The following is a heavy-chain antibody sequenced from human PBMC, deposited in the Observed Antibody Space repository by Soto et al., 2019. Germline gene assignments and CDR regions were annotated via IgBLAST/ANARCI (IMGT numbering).Heavy chain of an antibody. CDR1: GGSISSYY. CDR3: ARGSGGFGEYQFAP. D-gene: IGHD3-10*01. V-gene: IGHV4-59*01. Sequence: SETLSLTCTVSGGSISSYYWSWIRQPPGKGLEWIGYIYYSGSTNSNPSLKSRVTISVDTPKNQFSLKLSSVTAADTAVYYCARGSGGFGEYQFAPWGQRTPVTVSS. J-gene: IGHJ5*02. CDR2: IYYSGST.